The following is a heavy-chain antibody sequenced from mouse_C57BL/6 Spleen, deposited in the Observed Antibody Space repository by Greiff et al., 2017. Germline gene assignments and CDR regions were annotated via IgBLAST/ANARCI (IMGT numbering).Heavy chain of an antibody. CDR2: INSDGGST. D-gene: IGHD1-1*01. CDR1: EYEFPSHD. Sequence: DVMLVESGGGLVQPGESLKLSCESNEYEFPSHDMSWVRKTPEKSLELVAAINSDGGSTYYPDTMEKRFIISRYNTKKTLYMQMSSLRSEDTALYYCARYYGSSPLAYWGQGTLVTVSA. V-gene: IGHV5-2*01. J-gene: IGHJ3*01. CDR3: ARYYGSSPLAY.